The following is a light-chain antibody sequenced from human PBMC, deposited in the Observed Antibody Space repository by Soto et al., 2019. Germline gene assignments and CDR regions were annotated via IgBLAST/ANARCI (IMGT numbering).Light chain of an antibody. CDR2: DAS. V-gene: IGKV3-11*01. J-gene: IGKJ4*01. CDR3: QHRSNWPLT. CDR1: QSVSSY. Sequence: EIVLTQSPATLSLSPGERATLSCRASQSVSSYLAWYHQKPGQAPRLLIYDASTRATGIPARFSGSGSGTVFTLTISSLEPEDFAVYYCQHRSNWPLTFGGGTKVEIK.